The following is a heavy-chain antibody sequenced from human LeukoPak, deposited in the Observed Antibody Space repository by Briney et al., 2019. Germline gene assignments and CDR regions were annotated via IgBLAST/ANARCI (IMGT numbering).Heavy chain of an antibody. D-gene: IGHD3-16*01. CDR3: ARDWGSTGQEDYGMDV. CDR2: IYSGGST. J-gene: IGHJ6*02. CDR1: GFTVSSNY. Sequence: GSLRLSCAASGFTVSSNYMSWVRQAPGKGLKWVSVIYSGGSTYYADSVKGRFTISRDNSKNTLYLQMNSLRAEDTAVYYCARDWGSTGQEDYGMDVWGQGTTVTVSS. V-gene: IGHV3-53*01.